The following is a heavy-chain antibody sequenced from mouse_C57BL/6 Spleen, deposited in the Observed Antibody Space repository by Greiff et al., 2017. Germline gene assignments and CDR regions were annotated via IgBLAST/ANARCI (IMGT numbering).Heavy chain of an antibody. V-gene: IGHV1-80*01. CDR2: IYPGDGDT. J-gene: IGHJ2*01. D-gene: IGHD2-4*01. CDR1: GYAFSSYW. CDR3: ARSYDYDGFYAMDY. Sequence: QVQLQQSGAELVKPGASVKISCKASGYAFSSYWMNWVKQRPGKGLEWIGQIYPGDGDTNYNGKFKGKATLTADKSSSTAYMQLSSLTSEDSAVYFCARSYDYDGFYAMDYWGQGTTLTVSS.